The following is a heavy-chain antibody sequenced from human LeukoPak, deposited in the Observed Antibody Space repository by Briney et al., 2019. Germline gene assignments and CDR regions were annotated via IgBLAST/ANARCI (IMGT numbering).Heavy chain of an antibody. CDR2: IKEDGSEK. V-gene: IGHV3-7*01. CDR1: GFTFSRYW. Sequence: GGSLRLYCAASGFTFSRYWMNWVRQAPGKGLEWVANIKEDGSEKYYVDSVKGRFTISRGNAKNSLYLQMNSLRAEDTAVYYCARDPSSLRDSFDYWGQGTLVTVSS. J-gene: IGHJ4*02. CDR3: ARDPSSLRDSFDY.